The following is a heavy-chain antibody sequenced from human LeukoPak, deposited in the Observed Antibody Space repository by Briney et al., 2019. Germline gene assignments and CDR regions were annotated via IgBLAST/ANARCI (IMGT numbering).Heavy chain of an antibody. D-gene: IGHD3-10*01. CDR3: ARDDLPYYGSGRSFDY. CDR1: GGTFSSYA. Sequence: SVKVSCKASGGTFSSYAISWVRQAPGQGLEWMGGIIPIFGTANYAHKFQGRVTITTDESRSTAYMELSSLRSEDTTVYYCARDDLPYYGSGRSFDYWGQGTLVTVSS. J-gene: IGHJ4*02. V-gene: IGHV1-69*05. CDR2: IIPIFGTA.